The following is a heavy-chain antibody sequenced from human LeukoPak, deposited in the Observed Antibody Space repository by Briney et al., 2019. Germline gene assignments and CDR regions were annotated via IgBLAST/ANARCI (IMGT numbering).Heavy chain of an antibody. CDR1: GGSFSGYY. Sequence: SETLSLTCAVYGGSFSGYYWSWIRQPPGKGLEWIGYIYYSGSTNYNPSLKSRVTISVDTSKNQFSLKLSSVTAADTAVYYCARHMTTVVTLDYWGQGTLVTVSS. J-gene: IGHJ4*02. D-gene: IGHD4-23*01. CDR2: IYYSGST. CDR3: ARHMTTVVTLDY. V-gene: IGHV4-59*08.